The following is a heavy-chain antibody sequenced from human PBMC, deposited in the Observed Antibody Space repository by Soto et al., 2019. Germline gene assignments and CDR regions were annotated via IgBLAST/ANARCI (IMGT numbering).Heavy chain of an antibody. CDR2: IYYSGST. D-gene: IGHD3-22*01. CDR1: GGSISSGDYY. CDR3: ARDRYYDSSGQSNAFDI. Sequence: TLSLTCTVSGGSISSGDYYWSWIRQPPGKGLEWIGYIYYSGSTYYNPSLKSRVTISVDTSKNQFSLKLSSVTAADTAVYYCARDRYYDSSGQSNAFDIWGQGTMVTVSS. V-gene: IGHV4-30-4*01. J-gene: IGHJ3*02.